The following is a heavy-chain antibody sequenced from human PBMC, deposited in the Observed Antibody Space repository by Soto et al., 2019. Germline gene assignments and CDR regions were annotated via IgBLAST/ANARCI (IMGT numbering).Heavy chain of an antibody. CDR2: TSAYNGNT. V-gene: IGHV1-18*01. CDR3: ARSSRSLRYFGGDFQH. D-gene: IGHD3-9*01. J-gene: IGHJ1*01. CDR1: GYTFTSYG. Sequence: QVQLVQSGAEVKKPGASVKVSCKASGYTFTSYGISWVRQAPGQGLEWMGWTSAYNGNTKYAQKLQGRVTMPTDTSTSTAYMELRSLRSDDTAVYYCARSSRSLRYFGGDFQHWGQGTLVTVSS.